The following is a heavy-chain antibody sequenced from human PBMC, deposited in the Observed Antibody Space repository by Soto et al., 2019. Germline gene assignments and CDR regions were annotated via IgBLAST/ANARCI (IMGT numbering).Heavy chain of an antibody. V-gene: IGHV4-59*01. J-gene: IGHJ2*01. CDR3: AIRDGYNGYWYFDL. CDR2: IYYSGST. CDR1: GGSISSYY. Sequence: SETLSLTCTVSGGSISSYYWSWIRQPPGKGLEWIGYIYYSGSTNYNPSLKSRVTISVDTSKSQFSLKLSSVTAADTAVYYCAIRDGYNGYWYFDLWGRGTLVTVSS. D-gene: IGHD5-12*01.